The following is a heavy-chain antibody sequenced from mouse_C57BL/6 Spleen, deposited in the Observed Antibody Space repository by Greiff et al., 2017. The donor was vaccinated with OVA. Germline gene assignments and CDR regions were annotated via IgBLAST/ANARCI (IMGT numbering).Heavy chain of an antibody. V-gene: IGHV5-17*01. D-gene: IGHD1-1*01. CDR3: ARDYGSSSYYFDY. CDR2: ISSGSSTI. Sequence: EVKLMESGGGLVKPGGSLKLSCAASGFTFSDYGMHWVRQDPEKGLEWVAYISSGSSTIYYADTVKGRFTISRDNAKNTLFLQMTSLRSEDTAMYYCARDYGSSSYYFDYWGQGTTLTVSS. J-gene: IGHJ2*01. CDR1: GFTFSDYG.